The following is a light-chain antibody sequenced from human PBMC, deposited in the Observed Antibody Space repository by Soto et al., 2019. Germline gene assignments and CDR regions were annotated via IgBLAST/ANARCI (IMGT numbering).Light chain of an antibody. CDR2: EVT. Sequence: QSVLTQPPSASGSPGQSVTIACTVTSSDVGGYNYVSWYQQHPGKAPKLMIYEVTKRPSGVPDRFSGSKSGNTASLTVSGLQAEDEADYFCSSFAGTIFYVFGTGTKAPS. V-gene: IGLV2-8*01. CDR3: SSFAGTIFYV. CDR1: SSDVGGYNY. J-gene: IGLJ1*01.